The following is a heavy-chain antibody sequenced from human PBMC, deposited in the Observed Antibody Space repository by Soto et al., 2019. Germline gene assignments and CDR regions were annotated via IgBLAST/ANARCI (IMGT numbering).Heavy chain of an antibody. V-gene: IGHV1-18*01. Sequence: ASVKVSCKASGYTFTSYGISWVRQAPGQGLEWMGWISAYNGNTNYAQKLQGRVTMTTDTSTSTAYMELRSLRSDDTAVYYCAKDYGDYYYYGMDVWGQGTTVTVSS. J-gene: IGHJ6*02. CDR3: AKDYGDYYYYGMDV. CDR2: ISAYNGNT. D-gene: IGHD4-17*01. CDR1: GYTFTSYG.